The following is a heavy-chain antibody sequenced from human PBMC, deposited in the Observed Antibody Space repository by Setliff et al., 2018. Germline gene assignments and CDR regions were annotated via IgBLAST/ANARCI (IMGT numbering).Heavy chain of an antibody. CDR3: ARGRSNFWGYYFDY. J-gene: IGHJ4*02. Sequence: KSSETLSLTCAVYGGSFSGYYWSWIRQPPGKGLEWIGEINHSGSTNYNPSLKSRVTISVDTSKNQFSLKLSSVTAADTVVYYCARGRSNFWGYYFDYWGQGTLVTVSS. V-gene: IGHV4-34*01. CDR1: GGSFSGYY. CDR2: INHSGST. D-gene: IGHD3-3*01.